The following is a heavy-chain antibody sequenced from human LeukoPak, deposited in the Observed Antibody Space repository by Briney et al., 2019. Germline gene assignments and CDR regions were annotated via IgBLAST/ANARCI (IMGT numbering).Heavy chain of an antibody. D-gene: IGHD5-18*01. J-gene: IGHJ4*02. Sequence: PGGSLRLSCAASGFTFSSYWMSWVRQAPGKGLEWVANIKQDGSEKYYVGSVRGRFTISRDNAKNSLYLQMNSLRAEDTAVYYCASHPGTAMVVDYWGQGTLVTVSS. CDR3: ASHPGTAMVVDY. CDR2: IKQDGSEK. CDR1: GFTFSSYW. V-gene: IGHV3-7*01.